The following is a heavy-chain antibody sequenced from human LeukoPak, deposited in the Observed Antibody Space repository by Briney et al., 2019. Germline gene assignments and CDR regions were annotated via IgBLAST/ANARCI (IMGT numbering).Heavy chain of an antibody. CDR2: INHSGST. Sequence: PSETLSLTCAVYGGSFSGYYWSWIRQPPGKGLEWIGEINHSGSTNYNPSLKSRVTISVDTSKNQFSLKLSSVTAADTAVYYCARADSSSLFDAFDIWGQGTMVTVSS. CDR3: ARADSSSLFDAFDI. V-gene: IGHV4-34*01. D-gene: IGHD3-22*01. CDR1: GGSFSGYY. J-gene: IGHJ3*02.